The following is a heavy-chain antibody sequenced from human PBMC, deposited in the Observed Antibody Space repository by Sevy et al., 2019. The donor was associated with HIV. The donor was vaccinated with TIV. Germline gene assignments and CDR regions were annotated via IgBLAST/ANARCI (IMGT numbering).Heavy chain of an antibody. D-gene: IGHD6-13*01. Sequence: SGPTLVKPTQTLTLTCTFSGFSLSTSGVGVGWIRQPPGKALEWLALIYWNDDKRYSPSLKSRLTITKDTSKNQVVLTMTNMDPVDTATYYCAHSIARIAAARNNVFFDYWGQGTLVTVSS. CDR2: IYWNDDK. J-gene: IGHJ4*02. V-gene: IGHV2-5*01. CDR3: AHSIARIAAARNNVFFDY. CDR1: GFSLSTSGVG.